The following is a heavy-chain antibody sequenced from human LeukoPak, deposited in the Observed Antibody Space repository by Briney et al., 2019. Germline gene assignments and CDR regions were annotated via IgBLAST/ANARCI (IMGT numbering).Heavy chain of an antibody. V-gene: IGHV4-59*08. CDR1: GGSIRNYY. J-gene: IGHJ6*04. Sequence: SETLSPTCTVSGGSIRNYYWSWIRQPAGKGLEWIGYIYYSGSTNYNPSLKSRVTMSIDTPKSQFSLKLSSVTAADTAVYYCVRSVLGRCSGDSCSRFRDVWGKGTTVTVSS. CDR2: IYYSGST. D-gene: IGHD2-15*01. CDR3: VRSVLGRCSGDSCSRFRDV.